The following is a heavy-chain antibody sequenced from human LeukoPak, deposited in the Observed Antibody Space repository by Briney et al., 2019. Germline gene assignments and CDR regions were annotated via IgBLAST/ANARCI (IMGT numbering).Heavy chain of an antibody. J-gene: IGHJ6*02. CDR2: IKQDGSEK. CDR1: GFTFSSYW. V-gene: IGHV3-7*03. Sequence: PGGSLRLSCAASGFTFSSYWMSWVRQAPGKGLEWVANIKQDGSEKYYVDSVKGRFTISRDNAKNSLYLQMNSLRAEDTAVYYCAKVWSYFYYYYGMDVWGQGTTVTVSS. CDR3: AKVWSYFYYYYGMDV. D-gene: IGHD3-16*01.